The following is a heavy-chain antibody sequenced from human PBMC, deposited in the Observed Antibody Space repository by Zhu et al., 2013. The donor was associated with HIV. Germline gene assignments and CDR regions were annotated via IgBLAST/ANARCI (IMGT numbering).Heavy chain of an antibody. V-gene: IGHV1-69*12. Sequence: QVQLVQSGAEVKKPGSSVKVSCKASGGTFSSYAISWVRQAPGQGLEWMGGIIPIFGTANYAQKFQGRVTITADESTSTAYMELSSLRSEDTAVYYCARASTIRGNEFSFRGGLGLINLVNWFDPWGQGTLVTVSS. J-gene: IGHJ5*02. CDR2: IIPIFGTA. CDR3: ARASTIRGNEFSFRGGLGLINLVNWFDP. CDR1: GGTFSSYA. D-gene: IGHD3-16*02.